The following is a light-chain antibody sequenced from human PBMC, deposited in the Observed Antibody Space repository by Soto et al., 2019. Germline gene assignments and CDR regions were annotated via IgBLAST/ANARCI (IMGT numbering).Light chain of an antibody. J-gene: IGKJ1*01. CDR2: AAS. V-gene: IGKV1-8*01. Sequence: ASTGDRVTITCRASQGISSYLAWYQQKPGKAPKLLIYAASTLQSGVPSRFSGSGSGTDFTLTISCLQSEDFATYYCQQYYSYPRTFGQGTKVDIK. CDR3: QQYYSYPRT. CDR1: QGISSY.